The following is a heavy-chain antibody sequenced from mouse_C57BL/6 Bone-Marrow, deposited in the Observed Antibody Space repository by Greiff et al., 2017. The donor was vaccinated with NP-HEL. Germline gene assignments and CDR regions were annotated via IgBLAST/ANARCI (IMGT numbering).Heavy chain of an antibody. Sequence: QVQLKQPGAELVKPGASVKLSCKASGYTFTSYWMHWVKQRPGQGLEWIGMIHPNSGSTNYNEKFKSKATLTVDKSSSTAYMQLSSLTSEDSAVYYCANGNPYYCAMDYWGQGTSVTVSS. J-gene: IGHJ4*01. CDR3: ANGNPYYCAMDY. CDR1: GYTFTSYW. CDR2: IHPNSGST. D-gene: IGHD2-1*01. V-gene: IGHV1-64*01.